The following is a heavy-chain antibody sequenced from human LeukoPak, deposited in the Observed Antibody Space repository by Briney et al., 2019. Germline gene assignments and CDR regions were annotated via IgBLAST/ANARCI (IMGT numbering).Heavy chain of an antibody. CDR1: GYTFTTYG. CDR2: VSGYDGNT. J-gene: IGHJ4*02. V-gene: IGHV1-18*01. D-gene: IGHD2-15*01. Sequence: ASVKVSCKASGYTFTTYGISWVRQAPGQGLEWMGWVSGYDGNTNYAQKLQGRVTVTTDTSTTTAYMELRSLRAEDTAVYYCARVSDCSGGSCLRLGTFDYWGQGTLVTVSS. CDR3: ARVSDCSGGSCLRLGTFDY.